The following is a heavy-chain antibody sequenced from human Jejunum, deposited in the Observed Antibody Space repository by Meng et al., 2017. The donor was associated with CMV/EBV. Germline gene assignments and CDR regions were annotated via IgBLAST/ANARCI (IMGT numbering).Heavy chain of an antibody. CDR1: GYTFTGHF. D-gene: IGHD6-13*01. Sequence: SGYTFTGHFMHWVRQATGQGLEWMGWINANTGDTNYAQKFQGRVTMTRDTSITTAYMDLSSLTSDDAAVYYCARDMTSTWYGGSDLWGQGTLVTVSS. CDR2: INANTGDT. V-gene: IGHV1-2*02. J-gene: IGHJ5*02. CDR3: ARDMTSTWYGGSDL.